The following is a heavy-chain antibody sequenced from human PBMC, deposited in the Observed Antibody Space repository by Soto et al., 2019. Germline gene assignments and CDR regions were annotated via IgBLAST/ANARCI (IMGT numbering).Heavy chain of an antibody. CDR1: GGSLSSGSYY. CDR2: IYYSGST. V-gene: IGHV4-31*03. Sequence: SETLSLTCIVSGGSLSSGSYYWSWMRQHPGKGLEWIGYIYYSGSTYYNPSLKRRVTISVDTSKTQFSLKLSSVTAADTAVYYCARGGYIYGWPFDYWGQGTLVNVSS. J-gene: IGHJ4*02. CDR3: ARGGYIYGWPFDY. D-gene: IGHD5-18*01.